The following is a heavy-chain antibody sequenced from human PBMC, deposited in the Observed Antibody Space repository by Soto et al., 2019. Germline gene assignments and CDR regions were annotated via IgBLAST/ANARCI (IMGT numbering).Heavy chain of an antibody. CDR3: ARSGSTSSYDAFDI. D-gene: IGHD2-2*01. CDR1: GYTFTGYY. J-gene: IGHJ3*02. Sequence: ASVKVSCKASGYTFTGYYMHWVRQAPGQGLEWMGWINPNSGGTNYAQKFQGWVTMTRDTSISTAYMELSRLRSDDTAVYYCARSGSTSSYDAFDIWGQGTMVTVSS. CDR2: INPNSGGT. V-gene: IGHV1-2*04.